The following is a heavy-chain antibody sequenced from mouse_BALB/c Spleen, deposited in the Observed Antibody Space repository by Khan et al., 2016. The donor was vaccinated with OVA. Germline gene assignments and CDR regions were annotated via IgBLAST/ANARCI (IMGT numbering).Heavy chain of an antibody. CDR3: ARLEDI. CDR2: IWAGGST. CDR1: GFSLTSYG. Sequence: QVQLKESGPGLVAPSQTLSITCTVSGFSLTSYGVHWVRQPPGKGLEWLGVIWAGGSTNYYSALLSRLSISTDNSKSQVFFKMNSLQTDDTAMYYCARLEDIWGQGTTLTVSS. J-gene: IGHJ2*01. D-gene: IGHD1-3*01. V-gene: IGHV2-9*02.